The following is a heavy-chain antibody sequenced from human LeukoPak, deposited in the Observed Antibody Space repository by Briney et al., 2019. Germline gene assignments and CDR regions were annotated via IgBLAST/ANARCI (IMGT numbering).Heavy chain of an antibody. J-gene: IGHJ6*03. D-gene: IGHD6-6*01. CDR3: ARHRRAGAAHYYYYYMDV. CDR2: IYYSGST. CDR1: GCSISSSSYY. Sequence: SETLTLTCTVSGCSISSSSYYWVWNRQPPGQGLEWIGSIYYSGSTYYNPSLKSRVTISVDTSKNQFSMKLSSVTAADTAVYYCARHRRAGAAHYYYYYMDVWGKGTTVTVSS. V-gene: IGHV4-39*01.